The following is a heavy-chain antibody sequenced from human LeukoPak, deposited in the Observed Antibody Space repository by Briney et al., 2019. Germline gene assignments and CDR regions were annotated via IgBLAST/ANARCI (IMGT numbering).Heavy chain of an antibody. V-gene: IGHV4-61*10. CDR2: VHDSAGT. J-gene: IGHJ4*02. CDR1: GGSISSGSYY. CDR3: AKGRKDFDTNLGPFDS. Sequence: SQTLSLTCTVSGGSISSGSYYWSWIRQPAGKGLEWLGYVHDSAGTIYNPSLKSRVTISVGTSKTQFSLKVTSVTTADTAVYYCAKGRKDFDTNLGPFDSWGQGILVTVSS. D-gene: IGHD3-9*01.